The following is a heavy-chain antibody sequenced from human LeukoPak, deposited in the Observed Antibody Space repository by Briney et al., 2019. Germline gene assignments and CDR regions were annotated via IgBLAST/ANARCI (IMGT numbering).Heavy chain of an antibody. CDR2: ISSSSSTI. CDR3: AKDSSGWSYYFDY. Sequence: GGSLRLSCAASGFTFSSYSMNWVRQAPGKGLEWVSYISSSSSTIYYADSVKGRFTISRDNAKNSLYLQMNSLRAEDMALYYCAKDSSGWSYYFDYWGQGTLVTVSS. CDR1: GFTFSSYS. J-gene: IGHJ4*02. D-gene: IGHD6-19*01. V-gene: IGHV3-48*04.